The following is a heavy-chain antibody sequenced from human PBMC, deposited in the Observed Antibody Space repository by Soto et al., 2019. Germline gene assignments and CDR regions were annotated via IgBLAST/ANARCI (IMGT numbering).Heavy chain of an antibody. Sequence: SETLSLTWTVSGGSISSYYWSWIRQPAGKGLEWIGRIYTSGSTNYNPSLKSRVTMSVDTSKNQFSLKLSSVTAADTAVYYCARDVYYDYVWGSYRSNYYYYYGMDVWGQGTTVTVSS. J-gene: IGHJ6*02. V-gene: IGHV4-4*07. CDR3: ARDVYYDYVWGSYRSNYYYYYGMDV. CDR1: GGSISSYY. D-gene: IGHD3-16*02. CDR2: IYTSGST.